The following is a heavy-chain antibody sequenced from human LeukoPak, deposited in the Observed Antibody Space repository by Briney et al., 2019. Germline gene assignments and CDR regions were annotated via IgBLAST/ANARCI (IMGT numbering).Heavy chain of an antibody. CDR1: GFTFGSYA. D-gene: IGHD1-26*01. Sequence: GGSLRLSCAASGFTFGSYAMSWVGRAPGKGLEWVSAISGSGGSTYYADSVKGRFTISRDNSKNTLYLQMNSLRAEDTAVYYCAKKGRTLSVVDYWGQGTLVTVSS. V-gene: IGHV3-23*01. J-gene: IGHJ4*02. CDR2: ISGSGGST. CDR3: AKKGRTLSVVDY.